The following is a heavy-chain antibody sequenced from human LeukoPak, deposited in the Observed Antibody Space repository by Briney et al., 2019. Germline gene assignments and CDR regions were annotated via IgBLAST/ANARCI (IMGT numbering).Heavy chain of an antibody. Sequence: GRSLRLSCAASGFTFNNFAMHWVRQAPGKGLEWVAIMSHDGSKKDYADSVKGRFTLSRDNSQNALYVQMNSLGVEDTAVYYCARDNIAYGSGSYLGYWGQGTLVIVSS. CDR3: ARDNIAYGSGSYLGY. V-gene: IGHV3-30*04. CDR1: GFTFNNFA. D-gene: IGHD3-10*01. CDR2: MSHDGSKK. J-gene: IGHJ4*02.